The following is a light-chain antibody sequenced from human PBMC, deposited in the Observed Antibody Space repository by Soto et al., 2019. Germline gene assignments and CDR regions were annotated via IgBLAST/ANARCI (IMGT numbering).Light chain of an antibody. V-gene: IGKV1-39*01. CDR1: QSITTY. CDR2: AAS. CDR3: QQIYSSPPT. J-gene: IGKJ1*01. Sequence: DIQMTQSPSSLSASVGDRVTITCRASQSITTYLNWYRQKPGKAPKLLIYAASSLQSGVPSRFSGSGSETEFTLSISSLQPEDFATYFCQQIYSSPPTFGQGTKVDIK.